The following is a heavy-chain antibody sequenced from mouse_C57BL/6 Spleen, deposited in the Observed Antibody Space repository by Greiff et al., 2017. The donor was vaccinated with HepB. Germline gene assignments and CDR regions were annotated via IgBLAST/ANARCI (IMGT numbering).Heavy chain of an antibody. Sequence: VQLQQSGAELVKPGASVKLSCKASGYTFTSYWMHWVKQRPGQGLEWIGMIHPNSGSTNYNEKFKSKATLTVDKSSSTAYMQLSSLTSEDSAVYYCAREYYGSSPYYFDYWGQGTTLTVSS. CDR1: GYTFTSYW. V-gene: IGHV1-64*01. CDR3: AREYYGSSPYYFDY. D-gene: IGHD1-1*01. CDR2: IHPNSGST. J-gene: IGHJ2*01.